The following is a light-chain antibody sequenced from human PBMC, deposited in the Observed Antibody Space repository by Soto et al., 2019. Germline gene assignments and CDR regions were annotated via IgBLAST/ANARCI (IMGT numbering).Light chain of an antibody. V-gene: IGKV2-28*01. Sequence: DIVMTQSPLSLPVTPGEAASISCRSSESLLFTNGYNYLDWYVQKPGQSPQLLIYLGSHRAPGVPDRFSGSGSGTDFTLKISRMEAEDVGFYYCMQGVETPFTFGPRTKVDIK. J-gene: IGKJ3*01. CDR3: MQGVETPFT. CDR2: LGS. CDR1: ESLLFTNGYNY.